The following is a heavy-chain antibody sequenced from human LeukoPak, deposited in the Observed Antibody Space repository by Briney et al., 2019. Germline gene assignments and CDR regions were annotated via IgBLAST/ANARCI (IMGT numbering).Heavy chain of an antibody. J-gene: IGHJ4*02. CDR2: ISSSSSYI. CDR1: GFTFSSYS. V-gene: IGHV3-21*01. Sequence: GGSLRFSCAASGFTFSSYSMNWVRQAPGKGLEWVSSISSSSSYIYYADSVKGRFTVSRDNAKNSLYLQMNSLRAEDTAVYYCARDSSGWNERLFDYWGQGTLVTVSS. CDR3: ARDSSGWNERLFDY. D-gene: IGHD6-19*01.